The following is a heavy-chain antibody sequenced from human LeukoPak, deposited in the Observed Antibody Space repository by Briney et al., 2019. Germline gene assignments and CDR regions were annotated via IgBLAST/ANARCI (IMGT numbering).Heavy chain of an antibody. CDR3: ARGVPAASYYMDV. CDR2: ISYDGSNK. V-gene: IGHV3-30-3*01. Sequence: GGSLRLSCAASGFTLSSYTMNWVRQAPGKGLEWVAVISYDGSNKYYADSVKGRFTISRDNSKNTLYLQMNSLRAEDTAVYYCARGVPAASYYMDVWGKGTTVTVSS. D-gene: IGHD2-2*01. J-gene: IGHJ6*03. CDR1: GFTLSSYT.